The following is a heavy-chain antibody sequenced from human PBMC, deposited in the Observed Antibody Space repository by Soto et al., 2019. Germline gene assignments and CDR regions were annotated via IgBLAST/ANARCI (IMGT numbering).Heavy chain of an antibody. CDR2: ISSSSRYI. D-gene: IGHD2-15*01. CDR1: GFTFSSYS. Sequence: GGSLRLSCATSGFTFSSYSMNWVRQSPGMGLEWVSSISSSSRYIYYADSVRGRFTISRDNAKNSLYLQINSLRAEDTAVYYCARDRLVAATSAPPYCYYGMDVWGQGTTVTVSS. CDR3: ARDRLVAATSAPPYCYYGMDV. J-gene: IGHJ6*02. V-gene: IGHV3-21*01.